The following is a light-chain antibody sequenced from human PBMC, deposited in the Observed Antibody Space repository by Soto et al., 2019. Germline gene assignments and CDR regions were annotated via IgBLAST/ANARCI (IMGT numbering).Light chain of an antibody. J-gene: IGLJ3*02. CDR2: EVN. V-gene: IGLV2-14*01. CDR1: SSDVGGHNY. CDR3: SSYTSDSTLV. Sequence: QSALTQPRSVSGSPGQSVTISCSGTSSDVGGHNYVSWFQQHPGKAPKLIIYEVNNRPSGISYRFSGSKSGNTASLTISGLQPEDEADYYCSSYTSDSTLVFGGGTKLTVL.